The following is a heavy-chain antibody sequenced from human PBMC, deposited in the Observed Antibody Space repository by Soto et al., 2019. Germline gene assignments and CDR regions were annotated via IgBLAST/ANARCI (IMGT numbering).Heavy chain of an antibody. D-gene: IGHD2-15*01. CDR2: IYPGDSDT. CDR1: GYSFTSYW. V-gene: IGHV5-51*03. Sequence: EVQLVQSGAEVKKPGESLKISCKGSGYSFTSYWIGWVRQMPGKGLEWMGIIYPGDSDTRYSPSFQGQVTISADKSISTAYLQWSSLKASDTAMYYCARAQGYCSGGSCWRDAFDIWGQGTMVTVSS. J-gene: IGHJ3*02. CDR3: ARAQGYCSGGSCWRDAFDI.